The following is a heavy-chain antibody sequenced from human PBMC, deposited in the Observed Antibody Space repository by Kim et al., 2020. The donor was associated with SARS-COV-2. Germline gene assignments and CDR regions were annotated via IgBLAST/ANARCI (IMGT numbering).Heavy chain of an antibody. Sequence: ASVKVSCKVSGYTLTELSMHWVRQAPGKGLEWMGGFDPEDGETIYAQKFQGRVTMNEDTSTDTAYMELSSLIYQDTAVYYCATLDSSGYYKEYYFDYWGQGTPVTVAS. J-gene: IGHJ4*02. CDR2: FDPEDGET. CDR1: GYTLTELS. V-gene: IGHV1-24*01. D-gene: IGHD3-22*01. CDR3: ATLDSSGYYKEYYFDY.